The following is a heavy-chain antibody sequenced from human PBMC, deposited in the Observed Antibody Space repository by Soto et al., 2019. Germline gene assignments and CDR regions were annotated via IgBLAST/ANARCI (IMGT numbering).Heavy chain of an antibody. J-gene: IGHJ5*02. Sequence: PSETLSLTCAVYGGSFSGYYWSWIRQPPGKGLEWIGEINHSGSTNYNPSLKSRVTISVGTSKNQFSLKLSSVTAADTAVYYCARGPQRYYDFWSGKDWFDPWGQGTLVTVSS. V-gene: IGHV4-34*01. CDR2: INHSGST. CDR3: ARGPQRYYDFWSGKDWFDP. D-gene: IGHD3-3*01. CDR1: GGSFSGYY.